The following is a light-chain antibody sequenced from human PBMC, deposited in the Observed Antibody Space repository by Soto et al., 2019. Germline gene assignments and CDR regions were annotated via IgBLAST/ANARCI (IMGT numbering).Light chain of an antibody. Sequence: QAVLTQSSSASASLGSSVKLTCTLSSGHSSYIIAWHQQQPGKAPRYLMKLEGSGSYNKWSGVPDRFSGSSSGADRYLTISNLQFEDEADYYCDTWDSKTQNWVFGGGTKLTVL. CDR3: DTWDSKTQNWV. CDR1: SGHSSYI. CDR2: LEGSGSY. J-gene: IGLJ3*02. V-gene: IGLV4-60*02.